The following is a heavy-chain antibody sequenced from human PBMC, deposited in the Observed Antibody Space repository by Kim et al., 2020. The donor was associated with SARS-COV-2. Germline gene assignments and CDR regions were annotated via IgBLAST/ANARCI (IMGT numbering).Heavy chain of an antibody. D-gene: IGHD1-26*01. V-gene: IGHV3-21*01. CDR3: ARDSGSYSTDDAFDI. J-gene: IGHJ3*02. Sequence: GGSLRLSCAASGFTFSSYSMNWVRQAPGKGLEWVSSISSSSSYIYYADSVKGRFTISRDNAKNSLYLQMNSLRAEDTAVYYCARDSGSYSTDDAFDIWGQGTMVTVSS. CDR1: GFTFSSYS. CDR2: ISSSSSYI.